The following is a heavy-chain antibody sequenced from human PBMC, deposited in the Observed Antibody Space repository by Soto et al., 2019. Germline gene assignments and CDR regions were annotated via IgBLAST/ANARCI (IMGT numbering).Heavy chain of an antibody. CDR3: ARSGASFTSITWLFASF. CDR2: ISAYNGDT. D-gene: IGHD1-26*01. V-gene: IGHV1-18*01. J-gene: IGHJ4*02. Sequence: QAQLVQSGGEVKKPGASVKVSCRASGYTFTSYGYAWVRQAPGQGLEWMGWISAYNGDTNYAQKFQDRDTLTTDTSTPAAHKELRSLGSDYTAVYYCARSGASFTSITWLFASFWGLGTLVTVSS. CDR1: GYTFTSYG.